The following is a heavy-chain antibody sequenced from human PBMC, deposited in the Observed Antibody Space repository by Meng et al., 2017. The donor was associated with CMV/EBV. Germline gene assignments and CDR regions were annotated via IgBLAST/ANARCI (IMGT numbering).Heavy chain of an antibody. CDR2: IRYDGSNK. V-gene: IGHV3-30*02. CDR1: GFTFSSYG. J-gene: IGHJ5*02. CDR3: ARVHHGYQLLFAWFDP. Sequence: GESLKISCAASGFTFSSYGMHWVRQAPGKGLEWVAFIRYDGSNKYYADSVKGRFTISRDNSKNTLYLQMNSLRAEDTAVYYCARVHHGYQLLFAWFDPWGQGTLVTVSS. D-gene: IGHD2-2*01.